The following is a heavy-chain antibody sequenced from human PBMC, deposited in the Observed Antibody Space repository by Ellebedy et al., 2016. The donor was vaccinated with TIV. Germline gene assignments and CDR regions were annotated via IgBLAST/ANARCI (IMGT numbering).Heavy chain of an antibody. V-gene: IGHV3-30*18. CDR2: ISYDGSNK. D-gene: IGHD2-15*01. J-gene: IGHJ4*02. Sequence: GESLKISXAASGFTFSSYGMHWVRQAPGKGLEWVAVISYDGSNKYYADSVKGRFTISRDNSKNTLYLQMNSLRAEDTAVYYCAKGGDGVVVVATRWGQGTLVTVSS. CDR1: GFTFSSYG. CDR3: AKGGDGVVVVATR.